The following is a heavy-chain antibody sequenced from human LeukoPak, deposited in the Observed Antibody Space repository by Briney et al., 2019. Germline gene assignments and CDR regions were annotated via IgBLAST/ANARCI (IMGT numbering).Heavy chain of an antibody. CDR1: GFTFSDYG. D-gene: IGHD2-2*01. V-gene: IGHV3-30*18. CDR3: TKTEVPGGYYYGMDV. Sequence: PGGSLRLSCAASGFTFSDYGMHGVRQAPGKGLEGVAVISYDGTNKYYRDSVKGRFTISRGNSKNTLYLQMNSLRPEDTAVYYCTKTEVPGGYYYGMDVWGQGTTVTVSS. J-gene: IGHJ6*02. CDR2: ISYDGTNK.